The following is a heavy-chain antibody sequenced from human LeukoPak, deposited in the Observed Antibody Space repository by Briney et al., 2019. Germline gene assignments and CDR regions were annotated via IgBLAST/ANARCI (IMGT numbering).Heavy chain of an antibody. CDR1: GGSISSYY. CDR3: ARGALAAEFDY. D-gene: IGHD6-25*01. V-gene: IGHV4-59*01. Sequence: SETLSLTCTVSGGSISSYYWSWLRQPPGKGREWLGYIYYSGSTNYNPSRKSRVTISVDTSKNQFSLKLSSVTAADTAVYYCARGALAAEFDYWGQGTLVTVSS. CDR2: IYYSGST. J-gene: IGHJ4*02.